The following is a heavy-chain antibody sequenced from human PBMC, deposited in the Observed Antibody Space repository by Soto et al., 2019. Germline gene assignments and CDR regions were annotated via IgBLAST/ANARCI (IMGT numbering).Heavy chain of an antibody. CDR1: GGTFSSYA. CDR2: IIPIFGTA. D-gene: IGHD2-15*01. V-gene: IGHV1-69*01. CDR3: ANRPQYCSGGSCYSSYYGMDV. J-gene: IGHJ6*02. Sequence: VQLVQSGAEVKKPGSSVKVSCKASGGTFSSYAISWVRQAPGQGLEWMGGIIPIFGTANYAQKFQGRVTITADESTSTAYMELSSLRSEDTAVYYCANRPQYCSGGSCYSSYYGMDVWGQGTTVTVSS.